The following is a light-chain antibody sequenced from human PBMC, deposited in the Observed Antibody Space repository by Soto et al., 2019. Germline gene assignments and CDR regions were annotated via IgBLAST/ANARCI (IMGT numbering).Light chain of an antibody. CDR1: QSLVYRDGKTY. CDR2: NVS. CDR3: MQGAHWPPT. J-gene: IGKJ3*01. V-gene: IGKV2-30*01. Sequence: DVVMTQSPLSLSVTLGQPASISCRSSQSLVYRDGKTYLNWFHQRPGQSPRRLIYNVSKRDSGAPDEFSGSGSGTDFTLNISRVEDEDVGVYSCMQGAHWPPTIGPGTKVDIK.